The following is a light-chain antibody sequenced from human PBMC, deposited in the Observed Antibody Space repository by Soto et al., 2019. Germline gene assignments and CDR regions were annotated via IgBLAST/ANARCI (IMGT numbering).Light chain of an antibody. CDR3: LQRSSWPLT. CDR1: QPIRYY. Sequence: EIVLTQSPATLSLSPGERATLSCRASQPIRYYLSWYQQKPGQAPRLLIYDASDRATGVPARFSGSGSGTDFTITISSLEPEDFAVYYCLQRSSWPLTFGGGTKVAIK. V-gene: IGKV3-11*01. CDR2: DAS. J-gene: IGKJ4*01.